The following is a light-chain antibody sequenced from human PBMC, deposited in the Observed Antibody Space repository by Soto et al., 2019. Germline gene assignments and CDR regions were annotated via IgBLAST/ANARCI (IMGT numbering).Light chain of an antibody. J-gene: IGKJ1*01. CDR1: QSVSSD. CDR2: GAS. CDR3: QQYNNWPRT. V-gene: IGKV3-15*01. Sequence: EIVMTQSPATLSVSPGERATLSCRASQSVSSDLAWYHQKPGQPPRLLIYGASTRATGIPARFSGSGSGTEFTLTINRLQSEDFAVYYCQQYNNWPRTFGQGTKVEIK.